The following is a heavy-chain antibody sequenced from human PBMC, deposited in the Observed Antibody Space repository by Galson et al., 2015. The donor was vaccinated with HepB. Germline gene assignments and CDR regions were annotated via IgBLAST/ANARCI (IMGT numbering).Heavy chain of an antibody. J-gene: IGHJ4*02. Sequence: SLRLSCAASGFTFSSYAMHWVRQAPGKGLEWVAVISYDGSNKYYADSVEGRFTISRDNSKNTLYLQMNSLRAEDTAVYYCARGVYGDYGAYFDYWGQGTLVTVSS. CDR3: ARGVYGDYGAYFDY. V-gene: IGHV3-30-3*01. CDR2: ISYDGSNK. CDR1: GFTFSSYA. D-gene: IGHD4-17*01.